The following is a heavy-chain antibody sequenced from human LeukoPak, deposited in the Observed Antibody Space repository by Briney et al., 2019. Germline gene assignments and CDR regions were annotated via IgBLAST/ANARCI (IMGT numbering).Heavy chain of an antibody. Sequence: SETLSLTCAVCGGSFSGYYWSWIRQPPGKGLEWIGEINHSGSTNYNPSLKSRVTMSVDTSKNQFSLKLSSVTAADTAVYYCARESKEWELQNYWGQGTLVTVSS. J-gene: IGHJ4*02. D-gene: IGHD1-26*01. V-gene: IGHV4-34*01. CDR1: GGSFSGYY. CDR3: ARESKEWELQNY. CDR2: INHSGST.